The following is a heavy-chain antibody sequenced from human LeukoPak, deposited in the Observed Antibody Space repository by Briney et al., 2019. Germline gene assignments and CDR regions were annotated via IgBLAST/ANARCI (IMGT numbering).Heavy chain of an antibody. D-gene: IGHD6-19*01. V-gene: IGHV3-48*04. CDR1: GFIFSSYA. CDR3: ARGVVTGYSSGWTEFDY. Sequence: PGGSLRLSCAASGFIFSSYAMSWVRQAPGKGLEWVSYISSSGSTIYYADSVKGRFTISRDNAKNSLYLQMNSLRAEDTAVYYCARGVVTGYSSGWTEFDYWGQGTLVTVSS. CDR2: ISSSGSTI. J-gene: IGHJ4*02.